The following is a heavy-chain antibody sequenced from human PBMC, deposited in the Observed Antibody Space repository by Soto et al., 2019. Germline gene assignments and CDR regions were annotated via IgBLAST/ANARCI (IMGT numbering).Heavy chain of an antibody. CDR3: AREWSAAGHFYGMDV. Sequence: ASVKVSCKASGYTFTGYFIHWVRQAPGQGLEWMGYINPNSGATKYAPRFQGRVTMTSDTSSRTAYMDLSNLRSDDTAVYYCAREWSAAGHFYGMDVWGQGTTVTVSS. CDR1: GYTFTGYF. CDR2: INPNSGAT. J-gene: IGHJ6*02. D-gene: IGHD6-13*01. V-gene: IGHV1-2*02.